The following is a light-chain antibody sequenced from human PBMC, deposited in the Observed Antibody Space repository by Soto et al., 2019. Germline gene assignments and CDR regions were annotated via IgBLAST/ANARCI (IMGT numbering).Light chain of an antibody. V-gene: IGKV1-39*01. CDR3: QQSYSTSWT. CDR1: QSISSY. CDR2: AAS. J-gene: IGKJ1*01. Sequence: DIQMTQSPSSLSASVGDRVTITCRASQSISSYLNWYQHKPGKAPKLLIYAASSLQGGVPSRFSGSGSGTDFTLTISSLQPEDFATYYCQQSYSTSWTFGQGTKVEIK.